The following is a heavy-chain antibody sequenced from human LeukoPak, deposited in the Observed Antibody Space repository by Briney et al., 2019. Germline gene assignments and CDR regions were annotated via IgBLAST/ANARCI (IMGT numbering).Heavy chain of an antibody. CDR1: GYTLTELS. Sequence: GASVKVSCKVSGYTLTELSMHWVRQAPGKGLEWMGGFDPEDGETIYAQKFQGRVTMTEDTSTDTAYMELSSLRPEDTAVYYCATMGLYCSSTSCYPRGSTSWFDPWGQGTLVTVSS. J-gene: IGHJ5*02. V-gene: IGHV1-24*01. CDR2: FDPEDGET. D-gene: IGHD2-2*01. CDR3: ATMGLYCSSTSCYPRGSTSWFDP.